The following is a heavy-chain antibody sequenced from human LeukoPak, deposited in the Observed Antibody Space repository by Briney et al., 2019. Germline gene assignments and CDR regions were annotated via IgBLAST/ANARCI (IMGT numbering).Heavy chain of an antibody. CDR2: IYYSGST. J-gene: IGHJ5*02. CDR1: GGSISSYY. V-gene: IGHV4-59*01. D-gene: IGHD4/OR15-4a*01. Sequence: SETLSLTCTVSGGSISSYYWSWIRQPPGKGLEWTGYIYYSGSTNYNPSLKSRVTISVDTSKNQFSLKLSSVTAADTAVYYCARADYWPDNWFDPWGQGTLVTVSS. CDR3: ARADYWPDNWFDP.